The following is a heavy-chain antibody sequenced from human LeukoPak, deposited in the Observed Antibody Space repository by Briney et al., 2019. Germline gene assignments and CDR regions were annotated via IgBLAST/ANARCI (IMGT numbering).Heavy chain of an antibody. J-gene: IGHJ1*01. CDR2: IVPKFGST. D-gene: IGHD3-16*02. CDR3: ARDNLAPSGVKYFHL. Sequence: ASVKVSCKASGGTFSFYTLNWVRQAPGQGLEWMGGIVPKFGSTNYAQKFHDRLSITTDESTITAYMELSSLRSEDTALYFCARDNLAPSGVKYFHLWGPGTLVTVSS. V-gene: IGHV1-69*05. CDR1: GGTFSFYT.